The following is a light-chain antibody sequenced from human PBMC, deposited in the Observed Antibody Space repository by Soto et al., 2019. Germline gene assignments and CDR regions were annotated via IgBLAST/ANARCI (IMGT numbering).Light chain of an antibody. V-gene: IGKV3-20*01. J-gene: IGKJ1*01. Sequence: EIVLTQSPGTLSLSPGERATLSCRASQSVSQNYLAWYTQKPGQAPRLLIYGASNRATGIPDRFSGSGSGTDFTLTISRLEPEDFAVDDCQQYGSSGTFGQGTKVDIK. CDR2: GAS. CDR1: QSVSQNY. CDR3: QQYGSSGT.